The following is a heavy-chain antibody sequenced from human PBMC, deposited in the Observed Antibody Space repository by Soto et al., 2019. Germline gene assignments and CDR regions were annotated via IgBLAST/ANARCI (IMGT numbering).Heavy chain of an antibody. Sequence: GGSLRLSCASSGFTFSSYSMNWVRQAPGKGLEWVSSISSSSSYIYYADSVKGRFTISRENAKNSLYLQMNSLRAEDTAVYYCARDETKPADAFDIWGQGTMVTVSS. CDR1: GFTFSSYS. J-gene: IGHJ3*02. V-gene: IGHV3-21*01. CDR2: ISSSSSYI. D-gene: IGHD1-1*01. CDR3: ARDETKPADAFDI.